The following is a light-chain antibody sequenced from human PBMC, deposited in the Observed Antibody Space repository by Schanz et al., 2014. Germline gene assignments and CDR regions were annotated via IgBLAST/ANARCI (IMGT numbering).Light chain of an antibody. V-gene: IGLV2-11*01. CDR1: SSDVGGYNY. CDR2: DVS. J-gene: IGLJ2*01. CDR3: CSYAGSYTVV. Sequence: QSALTQPASVSGSPGQSITISCTGTSSDVGGYNYVSWYQQHPGKAPKLMIYDVSSRPSGVPDRFSGSKSGNTASLTISGLQAEDEADYYCCSYAGSYTVVFGGGTQLTVL.